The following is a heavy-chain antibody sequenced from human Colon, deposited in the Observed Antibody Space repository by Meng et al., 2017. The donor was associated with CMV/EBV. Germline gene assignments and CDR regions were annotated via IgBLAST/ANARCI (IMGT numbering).Heavy chain of an antibody. D-gene: IGHD1-14*01. J-gene: IGHJ4*02. CDR3: ARGLGTPT. V-gene: IGHV3-21*06. CDR1: GFTFSSYL. CDR2: ISSSSSFI. Sequence: GGSLRLSCAASGFTFSSYLMSWVRQAPGTGLQWISSISSSSSFIYYADSVRGRFTVSRDNVKNSLYLQMDNLRVEDTAVYDCARGLGTPTWGQGTLVTVSS.